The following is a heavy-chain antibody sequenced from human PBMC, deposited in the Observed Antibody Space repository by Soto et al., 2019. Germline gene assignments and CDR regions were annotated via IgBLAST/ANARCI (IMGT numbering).Heavy chain of an antibody. Sequence: GGSLRLSCAASGFTFSSYGMHWVRQAPGKGLEWVAVISYDGSNKYYADSVKGRFTISRDNSKNTLYLQMNSLRAEDTAVYYCAKDRRRVGGTTFDYWGQGTLVTVSS. D-gene: IGHD1-7*01. V-gene: IGHV3-30*18. CDR2: ISYDGSNK. CDR1: GFTFSSYG. CDR3: AKDRRRVGGTTFDY. J-gene: IGHJ4*02.